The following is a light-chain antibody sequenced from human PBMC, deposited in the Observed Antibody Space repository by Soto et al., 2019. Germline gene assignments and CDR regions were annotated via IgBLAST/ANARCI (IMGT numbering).Light chain of an antibody. V-gene: IGKV3-20*01. CDR1: QSVNNNY. CDR3: QQYGTSPLT. J-gene: IGKJ4*01. CDR2: GAS. Sequence: EIVLTQSPGTLSLSPGERATLSCRASQSVNNNYLAWYQQKPGQAPRFFIYGASSRATGIPDRFSGSGSGTDFILTISRLEPEDVAVYYCQQYGTSPLTFGGGTKVEIK.